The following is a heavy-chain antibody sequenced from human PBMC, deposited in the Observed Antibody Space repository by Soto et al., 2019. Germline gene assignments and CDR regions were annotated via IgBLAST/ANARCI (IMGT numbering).Heavy chain of an antibody. J-gene: IGHJ5*02. CDR1: GGSISSSSYY. V-gene: IGHV4-39*01. D-gene: IGHD5-18*01. CDR2: IYYSGST. Sequence: QLQLQESGPGLVKPSETLSLTCTVSGGSISSSSYYWCWIRQPPGKGLEWIGSIYYSGSTYYNPSLKSRVTISVDTSKNQFSLKLSSVTAADTAVYYCARLPMDTAMVNAAWFDPWGQGTLVTVSS. CDR3: ARLPMDTAMVNAAWFDP.